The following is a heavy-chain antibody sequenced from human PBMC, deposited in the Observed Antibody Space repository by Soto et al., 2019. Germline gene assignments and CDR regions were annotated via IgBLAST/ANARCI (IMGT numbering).Heavy chain of an antibody. V-gene: IGHV3-11*01. CDR3: ARDKGQLVPADGY. CDR1: GFTFSDYY. Sequence: SLRLSCAASGFTFSDYYMSWIRQAPGKGLEWVSYITSSGSSIYYADSVKGRFTISRDNAKNPLYLQMNSLRAEDTAVYYCARDKGQLVPADGYWGQGTLVTVSS. J-gene: IGHJ4*02. D-gene: IGHD6-6*01. CDR2: ITSSGSSI.